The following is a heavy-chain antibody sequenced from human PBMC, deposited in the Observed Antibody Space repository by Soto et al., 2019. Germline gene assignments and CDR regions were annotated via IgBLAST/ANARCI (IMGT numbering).Heavy chain of an antibody. CDR2: INPSIGST. CDR3: VRTPTQGHFDY. D-gene: IGHD4-17*01. Sequence: GASVKVSCKASGYTFNTYNMYWVRQAPGQGLEWMGVINPSIGSTNYSTSLRTRLTISKDTSKNQVVLTMTNMDPVDTATYYCVRTPTQGHFDYWGQGALVTVSS. J-gene: IGHJ4*02. V-gene: IGHV1-46*02. CDR1: GYTFNTYN.